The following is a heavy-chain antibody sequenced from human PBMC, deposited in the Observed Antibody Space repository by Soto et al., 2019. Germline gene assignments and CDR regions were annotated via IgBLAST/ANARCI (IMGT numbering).Heavy chain of an antibody. CDR2: INAGNGDT. J-gene: IGHJ5*02. CDR1: GYTFTTYT. V-gene: IGHV1-3*01. CDR3: ARGPPRNWFDP. Sequence: ASVKVSCKASGYTFTTYTMHWVRQAPGQRLEWMGWINAGNGDTKYSQKFQGRVTITRDTSASTAYMELSSLRSEDAAIYYCARGPPRNWFDPWGQGTLVTVSS.